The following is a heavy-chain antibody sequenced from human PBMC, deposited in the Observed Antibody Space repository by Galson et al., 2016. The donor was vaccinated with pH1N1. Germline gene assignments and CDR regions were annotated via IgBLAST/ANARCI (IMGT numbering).Heavy chain of an antibody. Sequence: SVKVSCKASGYTFTSYDINWVRQATGQGLEWMGWMNPNSGNTGSAQKFQGRVTMTRNSSITTAYMELSSLRFEDTAVYYCARDKQLPQGADAFDIWGQGTMVTVSS. CDR1: GYTFTSYD. CDR2: MNPNSGNT. V-gene: IGHV1-8*01. D-gene: IGHD2-21*01. J-gene: IGHJ3*02. CDR3: ARDKQLPQGADAFDI.